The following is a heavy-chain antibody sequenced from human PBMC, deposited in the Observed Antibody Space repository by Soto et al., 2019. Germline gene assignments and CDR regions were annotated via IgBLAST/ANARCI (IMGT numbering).Heavy chain of an antibody. CDR1: GFTFSSYG. CDR2: IWYDGSNK. CDR3: ARDSYPTWQDGVDIVATLDY. D-gene: IGHD5-12*01. Sequence: PGGSLRLSCAASGFTFSSYGMHWVRQAPGKGLEWVAVIWYDGSNKYYADSVKGRFTISRDNSKNTLYLQMNSLRAEDTAVYYCARDSYPTWQDGVDIVATLDYWGQGTLVTVSS. V-gene: IGHV3-30*19. J-gene: IGHJ4*02.